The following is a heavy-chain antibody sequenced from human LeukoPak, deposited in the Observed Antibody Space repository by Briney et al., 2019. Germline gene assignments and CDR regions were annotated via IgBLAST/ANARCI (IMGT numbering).Heavy chain of an antibody. V-gene: IGHV1-2*02. CDR1: GYTFTGYY. D-gene: IGHD6-13*01. Sequence: ASVKVDCKASGYTFTGYYMHWVRQAHGQEGEQMGWIIPNSGGTNYAQKFQGRVTMTRDTSISTAYMELSRLRSDDTAVYYCARELDPLSTGRIAAAGQTYNWFDPWGQRTLVTVSS. CDR2: IIPNSGGT. J-gene: IGHJ5*02. CDR3: ARELDPLSTGRIAAAGQTYNWFDP.